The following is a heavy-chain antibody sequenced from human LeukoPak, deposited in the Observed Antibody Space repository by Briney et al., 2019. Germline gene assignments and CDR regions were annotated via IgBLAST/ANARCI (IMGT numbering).Heavy chain of an antibody. V-gene: IGHV5-51*01. CDR1: GYSFVGYW. Sequence: GESLKTSCKGSGYSFVGYWVGWVRQMPGKGLEFIGIIYPGDSETRYSPSFQGLVTISVDKSISTAYLHWSSLKASDTAMYYCARLRDYDSTGSSIDYWGQGTLVTVSS. D-gene: IGHD3-22*01. J-gene: IGHJ4*02. CDR2: IYPGDSET. CDR3: ARLRDYDSTGSSIDY.